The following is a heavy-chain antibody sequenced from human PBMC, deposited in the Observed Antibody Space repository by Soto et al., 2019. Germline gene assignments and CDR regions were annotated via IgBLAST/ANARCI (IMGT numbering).Heavy chain of an antibody. D-gene: IGHD3-3*01. V-gene: IGHV4-30-4*01. Sequence: LSLTCTVSVGSISSGDYYWSWIRQPPGKGLEWSGYIYYSGSTYYNPSLKSRVTISVDTSKNQFSLKLSSVTAADTAVYYCARDNILGILYGGMDVWGQGTTVTVSS. CDR1: VGSISSGDYY. J-gene: IGHJ6*02. CDR3: ARDNILGILYGGMDV. CDR2: IYYSGST.